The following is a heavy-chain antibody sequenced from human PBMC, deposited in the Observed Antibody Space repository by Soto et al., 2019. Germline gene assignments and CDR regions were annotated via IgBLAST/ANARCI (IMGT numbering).Heavy chain of an antibody. CDR3: ARAVLPATAPFDC. CDR1: GGSISSHY. CDR2: IYYSGST. J-gene: IGHJ4*02. D-gene: IGHD2-2*01. V-gene: IGHV4-59*11. Sequence: QVQLQESGPRLVKPSETLSLTFIVSGGSISSHYWSWIRQPPGKGLEWIGYIYYSGSTNYNPSLKIRVTISVDTSKNQFSLKLSSVTAADTAVYYCARAVLPATAPFDCWGQGTLVTVSS.